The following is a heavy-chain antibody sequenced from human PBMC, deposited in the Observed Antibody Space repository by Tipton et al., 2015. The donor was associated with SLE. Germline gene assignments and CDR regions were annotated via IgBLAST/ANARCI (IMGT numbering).Heavy chain of an antibody. J-gene: IGHJ4*02. D-gene: IGHD1-26*01. Sequence: SYYWGWIRQPPGKGLEWVGRIYYSGSSYYNPSLKSRVTISVDTSKNQFSLKLSSVTAADTAVYYCARDPNGSYGSFDYWGLGALSPSPQ. V-gene: IGHV4-39*07. CDR1: SYY. CDR3: ARDPNGSYGSFDY. CDR2: IYYSGSS.